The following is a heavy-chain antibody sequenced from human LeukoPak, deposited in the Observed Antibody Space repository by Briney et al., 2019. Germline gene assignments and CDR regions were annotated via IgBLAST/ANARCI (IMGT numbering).Heavy chain of an antibody. CDR2: ISAYNGNT. J-gene: IGHJ4*02. V-gene: IGHV1-18*04. Sequence: GASVKVSCKASGYTFTSYGISWVRQAPGQGLEWMGWISAYNGNTNYAQKLQGRVTKTTDTSTSTAYMELRSLRSDDTAVYYCARGQLWLLSPHFDYWGQGTLVTVSS. CDR3: ARGQLWLLSPHFDY. CDR1: GYTFTSYG. D-gene: IGHD5-18*01.